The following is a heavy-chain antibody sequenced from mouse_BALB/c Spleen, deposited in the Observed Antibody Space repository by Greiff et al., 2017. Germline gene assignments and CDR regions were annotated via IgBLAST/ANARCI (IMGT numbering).Heavy chain of an antibody. Sequence: QVQLKESGPGLVAPSQSLSITCTVSGFSLTSSGVHWVRQPPGKGLEWLGVIWAGGSTNYNSALMSRLSISKDNSKSQVFLKMNSLQTDDTAMYYCAEFAYWGQGTLVTVSA. V-gene: IGHV2-9*02. CDR3: AEFAY. J-gene: IGHJ3*01. CDR2: IWAGGST. CDR1: GFSLTSSG.